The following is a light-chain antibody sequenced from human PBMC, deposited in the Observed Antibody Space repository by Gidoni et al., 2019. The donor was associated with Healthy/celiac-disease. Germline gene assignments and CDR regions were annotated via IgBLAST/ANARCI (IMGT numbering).Light chain of an antibody. CDR1: SSNIGAGYD. J-gene: IGLJ2*01. V-gene: IGLV1-40*01. Sequence: QSVLTQPPSVSGARGQRVTSSCTGSSSNIGAGYDVHWYQQLPGTAPKLLIDGNSNRPSGVPDLFSGSKSGTSASLAITGLQAEDEADYYCQSYDSSLSVVFGGGTKLTVL. CDR2: GNS. CDR3: QSYDSSLSVV.